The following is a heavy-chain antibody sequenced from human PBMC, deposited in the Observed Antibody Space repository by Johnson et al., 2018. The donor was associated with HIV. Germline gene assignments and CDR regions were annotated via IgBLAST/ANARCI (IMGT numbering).Heavy chain of an antibody. Sequence: VQLVESGGGLVKPGGSLRLSCAASGFTFSDAWMSWVRQAPGKGLEWVGRITSKTDGGTTDYAAPVKGRFTISSDDSKNTLYLQMNSLKTEDSAVYYCTTGRPSSAAFDIWGQGTMVTVSS. CDR2: ITSKTDGGTT. CDR3: TTGRPSSAAFDI. J-gene: IGHJ3*02. CDR1: GFTFSDAW. V-gene: IGHV3-15*01.